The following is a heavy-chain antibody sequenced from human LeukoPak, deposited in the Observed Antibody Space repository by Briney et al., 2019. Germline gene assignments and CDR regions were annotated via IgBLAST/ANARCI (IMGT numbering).Heavy chain of an antibody. J-gene: IGHJ6*03. CDR2: INPNSGGT. CDR1: GYTFTGYY. CDR3: ARDAYYYGSGSYFSYYYYYYMDV. D-gene: IGHD3-10*01. Sequence: ASVKVSCKASGYTFTGYYMHWVRQAPGQGLEWMGWINPNSGGTNYAQKFQGRVTMTRDTSISTAYMELSRLRSDDTAVYYCARDAYYYGSGSYFSYYYYYYMDVWGKGTTVTISS. V-gene: IGHV1-2*02.